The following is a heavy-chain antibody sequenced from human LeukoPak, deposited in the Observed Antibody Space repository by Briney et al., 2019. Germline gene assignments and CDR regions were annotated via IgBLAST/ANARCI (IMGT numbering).Heavy chain of an antibody. CDR3: TTDGDYDMIGYYYMDV. D-gene: IGHD4-17*01. Sequence: GGSMRLSCAASGFTFSGSAMHWVRQASGKGLEWVGRIRSKANSYATAYAASVKGRFTISKEDSKKTAYLQMNSLKTEDTAVYYCTTDGDYDMIGYYYMDVWGKGTTVTVSS. CDR2: IRSKANSYAT. V-gene: IGHV3-73*01. CDR1: GFTFSGSA. J-gene: IGHJ6*03.